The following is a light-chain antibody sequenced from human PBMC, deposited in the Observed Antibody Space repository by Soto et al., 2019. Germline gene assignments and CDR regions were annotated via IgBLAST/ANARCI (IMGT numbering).Light chain of an antibody. J-gene: IGKJ2*01. CDR2: GAS. Sequence: EIVLTQSPGTLSLSPGERATLSCRASQSVSSSYLAWYQQKPGQAPRLLIYGASSRATGIPDRFSGSGSGTDFTLTISRLEPQDFSVYYCQQYCSSPPYTFGQGPKLEIK. V-gene: IGKV3-20*01. CDR1: QSVSSSY. CDR3: QQYCSSPPYT.